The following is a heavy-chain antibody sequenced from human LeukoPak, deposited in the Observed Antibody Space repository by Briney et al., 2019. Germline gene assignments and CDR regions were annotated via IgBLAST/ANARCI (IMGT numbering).Heavy chain of an antibody. D-gene: IGHD3-9*01. CDR2: IYYSGST. CDR3: ARSKDILTGYCFDC. Sequence: PSETLSLTCTVSGGSISSSSYYWGWIRQPPGKGLEWIGSIYYSGSTSYNPSLRSRVTISVDTSKNQFSLKLNSVTAADTAVYYCARSKDILTGYCFDCWGLGTLVTVSS. V-gene: IGHV4-39*07. CDR1: GGSISSSSYY. J-gene: IGHJ4*02.